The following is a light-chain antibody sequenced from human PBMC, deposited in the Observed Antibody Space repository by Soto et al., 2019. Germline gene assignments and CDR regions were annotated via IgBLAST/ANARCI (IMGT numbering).Light chain of an antibody. J-gene: IGLJ1*01. Sequence: QSALTQPASVSGSPGQSITISCTGTSSDVGGYNYVSWYQQHPGKAPKLMIYEVSNRASGVSNRFSGSKSGNTASLTVPGLQAEDEADYYCSSYTSSSFPYVFGTGTKLTVL. CDR1: SSDVGGYNY. CDR2: EVS. CDR3: SSYTSSSFPYV. V-gene: IGLV2-14*01.